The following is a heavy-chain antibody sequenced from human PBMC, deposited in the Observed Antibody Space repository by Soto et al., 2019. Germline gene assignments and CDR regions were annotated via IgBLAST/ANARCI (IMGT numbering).Heavy chain of an antibody. V-gene: IGHV4-34*01. D-gene: IGHD1-26*01. CDR1: GKSLSGYY. J-gene: IGHJ4*02. Sequence: QVQLQQWGAGLLKPSETLSRTCAVYGKSLSGYYWSWIRQPPGKALEWIGEINHSGNTNYNPSLKRRVTTSVDTSKNQLFLNLSSVTAADTAMYYCARHHVRGRTIAGAAEFWGQGTLVTVSS. CDR2: INHSGNT. CDR3: ARHHVRGRTIAGAAEF.